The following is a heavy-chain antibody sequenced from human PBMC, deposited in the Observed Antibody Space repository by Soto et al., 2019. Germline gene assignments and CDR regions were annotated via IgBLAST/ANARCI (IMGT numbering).Heavy chain of an antibody. J-gene: IGHJ5*02. D-gene: IGHD3-3*01. Sequence: SATLSLTCTVSGGSISSSSYYWGWIRQPPGKGLEWIGSIYYSGSTYYNPSLKSRVTISVDTSKNQFSLKLSSVTAADTAVYYCATYSHYDFWSGYNWFDPWGQGTLVT. CDR2: IYYSGST. CDR3: ATYSHYDFWSGYNWFDP. CDR1: GGSISSSSYY. V-gene: IGHV4-39*01.